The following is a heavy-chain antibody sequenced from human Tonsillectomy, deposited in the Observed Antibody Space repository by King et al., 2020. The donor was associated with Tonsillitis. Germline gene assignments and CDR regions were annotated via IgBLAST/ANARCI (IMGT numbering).Heavy chain of an antibody. V-gene: IGHV3-30*02. CDR1: GFTFSNYG. Sequence: VQLVESGGGVVQPGGSLRLSCAASGFTFSNYGMHCVRQAPGKGLEWVAFIRYDGSNKYYADSVKGRFTISSDNSKNTLYLQMNSLRAEDTAVYYCAKADLPYDYYYGMDGWGLGTTVTVSS. CDR2: IRYDGSNK. CDR3: AKADLPYDYYYGMDG. J-gene: IGHJ6*02.